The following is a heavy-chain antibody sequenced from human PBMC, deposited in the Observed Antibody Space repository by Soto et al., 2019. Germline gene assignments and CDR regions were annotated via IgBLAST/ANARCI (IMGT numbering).Heavy chain of an antibody. J-gene: IGHJ4*02. D-gene: IGHD4-17*01. V-gene: IGHV3-23*01. Sequence: PGGSLRLSCAASGFPFSSYAMSWVRQAPGKGLEWVSAISGSGGSTYYADSVKGRFTISRDNSKNTLYLQMNSLRAEDTAVYYCAKVRDYGDWTDFDYWGQGTLVTVSS. CDR1: GFPFSSYA. CDR3: AKVRDYGDWTDFDY. CDR2: ISGSGGST.